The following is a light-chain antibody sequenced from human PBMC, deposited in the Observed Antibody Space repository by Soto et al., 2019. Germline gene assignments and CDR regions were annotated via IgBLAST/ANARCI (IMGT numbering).Light chain of an antibody. CDR2: DTS. J-gene: IGKJ5*01. CDR1: QSIIN. CDR3: QQRSDWRIT. Sequence: DIVMTQSPATLSVSPWEIATVSFRASQSIINLAWYQQKHGQAPRLLISDTSNRATGIPARFSGSGSGTDFTLTISSLEPEDFAVYYCQQRSDWRITFGQGTRLEIK. V-gene: IGKV3-11*01.